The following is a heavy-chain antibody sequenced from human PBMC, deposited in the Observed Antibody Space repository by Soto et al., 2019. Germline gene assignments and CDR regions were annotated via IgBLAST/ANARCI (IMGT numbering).Heavy chain of an antibody. CDR3: ANAPYYYDISCYSSNDY. D-gene: IGHD3-22*01. CDR1: GFTFSSYA. V-gene: IGHV3-23*01. J-gene: IGHJ4*02. CDR2: ISGSGGST. Sequence: GGSLRLSCAASGFTFSSYAMSWVRQAPGKGLEWVSAISGSGGSTYYADSVKGRFTISRDNSKNTLYLQMNSLRAEDTAVYYCANAPYYYDISCYSSNDYWGQGTLVTVSS.